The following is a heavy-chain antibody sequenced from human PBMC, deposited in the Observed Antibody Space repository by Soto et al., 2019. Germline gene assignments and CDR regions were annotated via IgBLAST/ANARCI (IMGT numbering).Heavy chain of an antibody. Sequence: SETLSLTCTVSGGSISSYYWSWIRQPPGKGLEWIGYIYYSGSTNYNPSLKSRVTISVDTSKNQFSLKLSSVTAADTAVYYCARDRVVVTANNYYSYYGMDVWGQGTTVTVSS. CDR3: ARDRVVVTANNYYSYYGMDV. J-gene: IGHJ6*02. CDR2: IYYSGST. CDR1: GGSISSYY. D-gene: IGHD2-21*02. V-gene: IGHV4-59*01.